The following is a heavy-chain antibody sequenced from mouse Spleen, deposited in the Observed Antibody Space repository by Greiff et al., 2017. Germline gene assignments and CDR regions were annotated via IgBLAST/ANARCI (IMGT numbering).Heavy chain of an antibody. D-gene: IGHD2-1*01. V-gene: IGHV1-7*01. J-gene: IGHJ1*01. CDR2: INPSTGYT. Sequence: QVQLQQSGAELAKPGASVKMSCKASGYTFTSYWMHWVKQRPGQGLEWIGYINPSTGYTEYNQKFKDKATLTADKSSSTAYMQLSSLTSEDSAVYYCATYGNYVRYIEVWGAETTVTVSS. CDR3: ATYGNYVRYIEV. CDR1: GYTFTSYW.